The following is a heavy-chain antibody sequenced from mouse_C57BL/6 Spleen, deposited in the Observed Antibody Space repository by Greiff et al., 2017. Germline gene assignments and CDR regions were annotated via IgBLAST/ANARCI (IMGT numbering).Heavy chain of an antibody. CDR1: GYTFTSYG. Sequence: VQLQQSGAELARPGASVKLSCKASGYTFTSYGISWVKQRTGQGLEWIGEIYPRSGNTYYNEKFKGKATLTADKSSSTAYMELRSLTSEDSAVYFCAKMGGYYGSSSLFAYWGQGTLVTVSA. V-gene: IGHV1-81*01. CDR2: IYPRSGNT. CDR3: AKMGGYYGSSSLFAY. J-gene: IGHJ3*01. D-gene: IGHD1-1*01.